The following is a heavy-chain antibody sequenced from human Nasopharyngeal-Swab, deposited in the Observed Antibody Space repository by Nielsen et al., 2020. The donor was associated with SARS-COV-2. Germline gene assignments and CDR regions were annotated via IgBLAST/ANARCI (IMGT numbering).Heavy chain of an antibody. CDR3: TTLHRTGWF. CDR2: IKRKADGGTV. CDR1: GFVFSSVW. D-gene: IGHD6-19*01. V-gene: IGHV3-15*01. J-gene: IGHJ4*02. Sequence: GESLKISCAASGFVFSSVWMSWVRQAPGKGLEWVGRIKRKADGGTVEYATAVRGRFSISRDDSRNTLFLQMNRLKTGDTAVYYCTTLHRTGWFWGQGTLATVSS.